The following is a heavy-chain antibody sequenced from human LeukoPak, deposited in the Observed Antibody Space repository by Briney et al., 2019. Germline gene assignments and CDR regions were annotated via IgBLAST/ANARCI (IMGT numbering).Heavy chain of an antibody. D-gene: IGHD6-13*01. J-gene: IGHJ4*02. Sequence: GGSLRLSCAASGFAFSSFAMHWVRQAPGNGLEWVSLISYDGITEDYSDSVKGRFTISRDNFKNTLFLQMNSLRDEDTAVYYCAKDISTGWSMKYFFDYWGQGTLVTVFS. CDR1: GFAFSSFA. CDR3: AKDISTGWSMKYFFDY. CDR2: ISYDGITE. V-gene: IGHV3-30*04.